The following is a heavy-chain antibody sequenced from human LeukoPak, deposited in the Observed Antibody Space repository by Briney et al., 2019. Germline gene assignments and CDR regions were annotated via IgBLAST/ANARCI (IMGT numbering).Heavy chain of an antibody. V-gene: IGHV3-30-3*01. CDR3: ARKPLRGVSNLDY. J-gene: IGHJ4*02. CDR1: GFTFSSYA. D-gene: IGHD3-10*01. CDR2: ILYDGSNK. Sequence: PGGSLRLSCAASGFTFSSYAMHWVRQAPGKGLEWVAIILYDGSNKYYGESVKGRFTIARDNSKNTLYLQMNSLRAEDTAVYYCARKPLRGVSNLDYWGQGTLVTVSS.